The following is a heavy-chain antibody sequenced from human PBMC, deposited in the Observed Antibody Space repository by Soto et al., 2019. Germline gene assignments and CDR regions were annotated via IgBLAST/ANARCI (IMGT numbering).Heavy chain of an antibody. D-gene: IGHD2-2*01. V-gene: IGHV3-23*01. CDR1: GFTFSSYA. J-gene: IGHJ4*02. CDR3: AKDLLIGRYCSSTSCQQG. Sequence: GSLRLSCAASGFTFSSYAMSWARQAPGKGLEWVSAISGSGGSTYYADSVKGRFTISRDNSKNTLYLQMNSLRAEDTAVYYCAKDLLIGRYCSSTSCQQGWGQGTLVTVSS. CDR2: ISGSGGST.